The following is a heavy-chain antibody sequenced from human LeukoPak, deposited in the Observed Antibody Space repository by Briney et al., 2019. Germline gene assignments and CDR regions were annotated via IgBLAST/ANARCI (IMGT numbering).Heavy chain of an antibody. D-gene: IGHD6-6*01. V-gene: IGHV4-59*01. CDR3: ARVSPHSSRPPLYYFDY. Sequence: ASETLSLTCTVSGGSISSYYWSWIRQPPGKGLEWLGYIYYSESTNYNPSLKSRVAISVDTSKNQFSLKLSSVTAADTAVYYCARVSPHSSRPPLYYFDYWGQGTLVTVSS. CDR1: GGSISSYY. J-gene: IGHJ4*02. CDR2: IYYSEST.